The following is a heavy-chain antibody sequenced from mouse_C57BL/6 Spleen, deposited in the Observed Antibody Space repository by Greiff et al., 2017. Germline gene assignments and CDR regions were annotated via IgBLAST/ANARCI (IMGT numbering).Heavy chain of an antibody. J-gene: IGHJ2*01. CDR2: IDPSDSST. Sequence: QVQLQQPGAELVMPGASVKLSCKASGYTFTSYWMHWVKQRPGQGLEWIGEIDPSDSSTNYNQKFKGKSTLTVDKSSSTAYMQLSSLTSEDSAVYYCAREYSNTFDYWGQGTTLTVSS. CDR1: GYTFTSYW. CDR3: AREYSNTFDY. V-gene: IGHV1-69*01. D-gene: IGHD2-5*01.